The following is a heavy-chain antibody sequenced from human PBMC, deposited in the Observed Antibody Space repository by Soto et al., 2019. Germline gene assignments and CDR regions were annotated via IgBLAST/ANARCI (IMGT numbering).Heavy chain of an antibody. J-gene: IGHJ5*02. CDR1: GFTFSSYS. V-gene: IGHV3-48*01. Sequence: GGSLRLSCAASGFTFSSYSMNWVRQAPGKGLEWVSYISSSSSTIYYADSVKGRFTISRDNAKNSQYLQMNSLRAEDTAVYYCAREGGTDTAMVNNWFDPWGQGTLVTVSS. CDR2: ISSSSSTI. D-gene: IGHD5-18*01. CDR3: AREGGTDTAMVNNWFDP.